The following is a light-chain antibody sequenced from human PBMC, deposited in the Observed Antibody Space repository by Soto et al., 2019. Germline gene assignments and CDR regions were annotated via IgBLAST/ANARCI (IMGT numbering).Light chain of an antibody. CDR3: QQSYSTPPWT. J-gene: IGKJ1*01. CDR2: AAS. CDR1: QSISSY. Sequence: DIPMTQSPSSLSASVGDRVTITCRASQSISSYLNWYQQKPGKAPKLLIYAASSLQSGVPSRFSGSGSGTDFTLTISSLQPEDFATYYCQQSYSTPPWTLGQGTKVEIK. V-gene: IGKV1-39*01.